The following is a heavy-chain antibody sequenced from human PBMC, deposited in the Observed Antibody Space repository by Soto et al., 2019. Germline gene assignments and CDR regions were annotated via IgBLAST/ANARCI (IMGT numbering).Heavy chain of an antibody. CDR2: LNQDGSEK. Sequence: PGGSLRLSCAASGFTFNAYWMTWVRQAPGKGLEWVAKLNQDGSEKHYVDSVRGRFTISRDNAKNSLYLQMDSLRAEDTAVYYCARRRSNAFDVWAQGTLVTVSS. V-gene: IGHV3-7*05. CDR1: GFTFNAYW. J-gene: IGHJ3*01. CDR3: ARRRSNAFDV.